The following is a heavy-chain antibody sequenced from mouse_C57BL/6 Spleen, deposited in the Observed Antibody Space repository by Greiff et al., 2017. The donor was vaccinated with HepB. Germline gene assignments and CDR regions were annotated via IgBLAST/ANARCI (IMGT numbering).Heavy chain of an antibody. D-gene: IGHD1-1*01. CDR1: GYTFTSYW. Sequence: QVQLQQPGAELVRPGSSVQLSCKASGYTFTSYWMHWVKQRPIQGLEWIGNIDPSDSETNYNQKFKDKATLTVDKSSSTAYMQLSSLTSEDSAVYYCARSCDYYGSSLYWYFDVWGTGTTVTVSS. CDR3: ARSCDYYGSSLYWYFDV. V-gene: IGHV1-52*01. J-gene: IGHJ1*03. CDR2: IDPSDSET.